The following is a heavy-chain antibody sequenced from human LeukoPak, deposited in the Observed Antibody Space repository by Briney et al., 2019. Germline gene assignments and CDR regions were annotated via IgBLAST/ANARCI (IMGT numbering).Heavy chain of an antibody. D-gene: IGHD5-12*01. CDR2: IYTSGII. CDR3: ARDRVRSGYDLFDY. CDR1: GDSISSYY. V-gene: IGHV4-4*07. J-gene: IGHJ4*02. Sequence: SETLSLTCTVSGDSISSYYWSWIRQPAGKGLEWIGRIYTSGIINYNPSLRSRLTMSIDTSKSQFSLKLSSVTAADTAVYYCARDRVRSGYDLFDYWGQGTLVTVSS.